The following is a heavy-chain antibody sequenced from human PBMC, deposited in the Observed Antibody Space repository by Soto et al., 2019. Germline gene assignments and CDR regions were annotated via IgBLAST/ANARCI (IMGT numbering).Heavy chain of an antibody. Sequence: GGSLRLSCAASGFTFDDYAMHWVRQAPGKGLEWVSGISWNSGSIGYADSVKGRFTISRDNAKNSLYLQMNSLRAEDTALYYCAKVYCSSTSCYEGGFDYWGQGTLVTVSS. D-gene: IGHD2-2*01. CDR3: AKVYCSSTSCYEGGFDY. CDR2: ISWNSGSI. CDR1: GFTFDDYA. V-gene: IGHV3-9*01. J-gene: IGHJ4*02.